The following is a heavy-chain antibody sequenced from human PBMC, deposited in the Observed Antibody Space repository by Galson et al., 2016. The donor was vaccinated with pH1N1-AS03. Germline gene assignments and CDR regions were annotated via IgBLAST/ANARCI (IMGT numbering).Heavy chain of an antibody. Sequence: SLRLSCAASGFTFSIYGLHWVRQAPGKGLEWVAFIRDDGSDRHYAKSVKGRFTISRDNSKGTVYLQMNSLRSEDTATYYCARHQGVAIAARLSGGLDYWGQGTLVTVSS. D-gene: IGHD6-6*01. J-gene: IGHJ4*02. CDR2: IRDDGSDR. CDR1: GFTFSIYG. CDR3: ARHQGVAIAARLSGGLDY. V-gene: IGHV3-30*02.